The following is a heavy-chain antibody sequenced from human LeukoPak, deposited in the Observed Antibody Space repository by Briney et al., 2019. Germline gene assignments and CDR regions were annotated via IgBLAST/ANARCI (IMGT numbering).Heavy chain of an antibody. CDR1: GYTFNSYY. CDR2: INPSGGST. Sequence: ASVKVSCKASGYTFNSYYMHWVRQAPGQGLEWMGIINPSGGSTSHAQKFQGRITMTRDTSTGTVYMELSSLRSEDTAVYYCARAGDTAMVIEYWGQGTLVTIPS. CDR3: ARAGDTAMVIEY. V-gene: IGHV1-46*02. D-gene: IGHD5-18*01. J-gene: IGHJ4*02.